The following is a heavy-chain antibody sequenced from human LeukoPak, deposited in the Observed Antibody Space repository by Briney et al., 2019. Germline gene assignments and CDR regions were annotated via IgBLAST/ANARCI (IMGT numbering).Heavy chain of an antibody. D-gene: IGHD6-19*01. CDR1: VFTYKRYS. Sequence: GGSLRLSCAASVFTYKRYSMNGPRQAPGKGLEWVSSISSSSSYIYYADSVKGRFTISRDNAKNSLYLQMNSLRAEDRAVYYFARDRSERLAVAGTSSFGYWGQGTLVTVSS. J-gene: IGHJ4*02. V-gene: IGHV3-21*01. CDR2: ISSSSSYI. CDR3: ARDRSERLAVAGTSSFGY.